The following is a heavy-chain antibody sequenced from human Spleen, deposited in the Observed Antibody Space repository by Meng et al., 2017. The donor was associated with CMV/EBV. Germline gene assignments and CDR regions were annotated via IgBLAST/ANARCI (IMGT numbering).Heavy chain of an antibody. CDR1: GYTFTSYG. CDR3: ARTDGAGSYFDFHY. J-gene: IGHJ4*02. CDR2: ISAYNGKI. Sequence: QVQLVQSGAEVKKPGASVQVSCKASGYTFTSYGITWVRQAPGQGLEWMGWISAYNGKINYAQKFHGRVTMTTDTSTNIGYMELRSLRSDDTAVYYCARTDGAGSYFDFHYWGPGTLVTVSS. V-gene: IGHV1-18*01. D-gene: IGHD3-10*01.